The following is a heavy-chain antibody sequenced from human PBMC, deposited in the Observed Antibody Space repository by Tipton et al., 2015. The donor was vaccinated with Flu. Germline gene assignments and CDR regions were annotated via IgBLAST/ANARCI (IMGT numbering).Heavy chain of an antibody. Sequence: LRLSCTVFGGSIGSSTYYWGWIRQPPGKGLEWIGSFYDSGITYYNPSLKSRVTISLDTSKNQFSLKLISVTAADTAVYYCARSSSAYDYVWGGSYYFDFWGQGTLVTVSS. CDR1: GGSIGSSTYY. D-gene: IGHD3-16*01. J-gene: IGHJ4*02. CDR2: FYDSGIT. V-gene: IGHV4-39*07. CDR3: ARSSSAYDYVWGGSYYFDF.